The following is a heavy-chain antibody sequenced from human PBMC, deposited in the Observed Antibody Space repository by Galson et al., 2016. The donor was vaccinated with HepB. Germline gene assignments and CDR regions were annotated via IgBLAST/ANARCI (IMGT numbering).Heavy chain of an antibody. Sequence: SLRLSCAGSGFIVSSYYITWVRQAPGKGLEWVSIIHSGGNTYYTDSVKGRFTIARDNYKNKVSLQMNSLRAEDTAVYYCARDRQYSSSWPGRSYYYAMDVWGQGTTVTVS. D-gene: IGHD6-13*01. CDR1: GFIVSSYY. CDR2: IHSGGNT. V-gene: IGHV3-66*01. CDR3: ARDRQYSSSWPGRSYYYAMDV. J-gene: IGHJ6*02.